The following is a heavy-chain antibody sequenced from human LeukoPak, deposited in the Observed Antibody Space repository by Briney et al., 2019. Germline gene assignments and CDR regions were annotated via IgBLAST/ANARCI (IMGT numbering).Heavy chain of an antibody. Sequence: GGSLRLSCAASGFTFSSFWMNWVRQAPGKGLEWVALISYDGSSKDYADSVKGRFTISRDNSKNTLYLQMNSLRAEDTAVYYCAKLGEAYCGGDCYSLDYWGQGTLVIVSS. CDR1: GFTFSSFW. D-gene: IGHD2-21*02. CDR3: AKLGEAYCGGDCYSLDY. CDR2: ISYDGSSK. V-gene: IGHV3-30*18. J-gene: IGHJ4*02.